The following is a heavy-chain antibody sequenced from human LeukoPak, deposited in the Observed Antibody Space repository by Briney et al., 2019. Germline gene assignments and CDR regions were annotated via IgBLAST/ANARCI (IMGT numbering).Heavy chain of an antibody. V-gene: IGHV1-24*01. CDR3: ATAITVTYSGYEGRAFDI. D-gene: IGHD5-12*01. J-gene: IGHJ3*02. Sequence: ASVKVSCKVSGYTLTELSMHWARQAPGKGLEWMGGFDPEDGETIYAQKFQGGGTMTEDTSTDTAYMELSSLRSEDTAVYYCATAITVTYSGYEGRAFDIWGQGTMVTVSS. CDR1: GYTLTELS. CDR2: FDPEDGET.